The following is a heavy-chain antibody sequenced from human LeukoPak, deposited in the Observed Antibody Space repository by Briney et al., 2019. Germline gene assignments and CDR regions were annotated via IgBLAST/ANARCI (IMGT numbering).Heavy chain of an antibody. Sequence: SGGPLRLSCAASGFTFSSYAMSLGRHAPGKGLEWVSAISGSGGSTYYADSVKGRFTISRDNSKNTLYLQMNSLRAEDTAVYYCAKDAVVVVAVGYFDYWGQGSLVTVSS. J-gene: IGHJ4*02. V-gene: IGHV3-23*01. CDR1: GFTFSSYA. D-gene: IGHD2-15*01. CDR3: AKDAVVVVAVGYFDY. CDR2: ISGSGGST.